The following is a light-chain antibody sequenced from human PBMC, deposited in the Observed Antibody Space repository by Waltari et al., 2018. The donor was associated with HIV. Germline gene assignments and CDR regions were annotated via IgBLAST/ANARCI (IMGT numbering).Light chain of an antibody. V-gene: IGLV2-8*01. J-gene: IGLJ3*02. CDR1: NSDVGAYDY. CDR3: SSYAGTNKV. Sequence: QSVLTQPASVSGSPGQSITISCTGTNSDVGAYDYVSWYQQYPGKAPKLIIYEVTKLPSGFPDRFSGSKSGNTASLTVSGLQAEDEADYYCSSYAGTNKVFGGGTKLTVL. CDR2: EVT.